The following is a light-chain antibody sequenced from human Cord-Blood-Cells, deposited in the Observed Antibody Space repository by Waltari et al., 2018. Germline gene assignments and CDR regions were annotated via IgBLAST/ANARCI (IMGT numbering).Light chain of an antibody. Sequence: EIVLTPSPATLSLSPGDRATLSCRASQSVSSYLAWYQKKPGQAPRLRIYDASNRATGIPARFSGSGSGTDFTLTISSLEPEDFAVYYCQQRSNWPPVTFGPGTKVDIK. CDR2: DAS. CDR3: QQRSNWPPVT. V-gene: IGKV3-11*01. CDR1: QSVSSY. J-gene: IGKJ3*01.